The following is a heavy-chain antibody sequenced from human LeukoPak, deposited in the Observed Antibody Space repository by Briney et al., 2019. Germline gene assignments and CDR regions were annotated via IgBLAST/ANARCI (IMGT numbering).Heavy chain of an antibody. J-gene: IGHJ6*02. CDR2: INPNSGGT. V-gene: IGHV1-2*02. Sequence: GASVKVSCKASGYTFTGYYMHWVRQAPGQGLEWMGWINPNSGGTNYAQKLQGRVTMTRDTSISTAYMELSRLRSDDTAVYYCAREGSCSGGSCYPSNYYYYGMDVWGQGTTVTVSS. CDR3: AREGSCSGGSCYPSNYYYYGMDV. D-gene: IGHD2-15*01. CDR1: GYTFTGYY.